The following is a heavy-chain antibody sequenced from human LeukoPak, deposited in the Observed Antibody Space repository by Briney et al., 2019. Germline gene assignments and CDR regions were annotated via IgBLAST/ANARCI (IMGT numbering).Heavy chain of an antibody. CDR3: ARDSYYYYGMDV. CDR1: GGSISSSSYY. J-gene: IGHJ6*02. CDR2: IYYSGST. Sequence: SETLSLTCTVSGGSISSSSYYWGWIRQPPGKGLEWIGSIYYSGSTYYNPSLKSRVTMSVDTSKNQFSLKLSSVTAADTAVYYCARDSYYYYGMDVWGQGTTVTVSS. V-gene: IGHV4-39*07.